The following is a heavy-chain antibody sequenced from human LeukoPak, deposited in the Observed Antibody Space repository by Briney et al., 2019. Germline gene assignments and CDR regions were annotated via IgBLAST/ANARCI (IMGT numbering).Heavy chain of an antibody. CDR1: GGSFTTYY. D-gene: IGHD5-12*01. CDR2: IYYSGNT. J-gene: IGHJ4*02. Sequence: SETLSLTCTVSGGSFTTYYWSWVRQPPGKGLEWMGYIYYSGNTNYNPSLKSRVTISVDTSKRQFSLRLNSVTAADTAVYYCARLQYPFGGYVFFVYWGRGVLVTVSS. V-gene: IGHV4-59*08. CDR3: ARLQYPFGGYVFFVY.